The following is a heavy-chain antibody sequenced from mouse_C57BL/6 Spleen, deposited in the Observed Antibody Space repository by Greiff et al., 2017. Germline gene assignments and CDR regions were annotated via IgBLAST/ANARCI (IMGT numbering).Heavy chain of an antibody. CDR2: IDPANGNT. D-gene: IGHD1-1*01. J-gene: IGHJ1*03. CDR1: GFNIKNTY. CDR3: ARDGITTVVATRWYFDV. V-gene: IGHV14-3*01. Sequence: EVQLQQSVAELVRPGASVKLSCTASGFNIKNTYMHWVKQRPEQGLEWIGRIDPANGNTKYAPKFQGKATITADTSSNTAYLQLSSLTSEDTAIYYCARDGITTVVATRWYFDVWGTGTTVTVSS.